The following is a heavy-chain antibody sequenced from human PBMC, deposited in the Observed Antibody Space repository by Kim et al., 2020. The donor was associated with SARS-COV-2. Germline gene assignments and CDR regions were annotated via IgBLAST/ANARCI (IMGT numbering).Heavy chain of an antibody. V-gene: IGHV4-34*01. J-gene: IGHJ5*02. D-gene: IGHD6-13*01. Sequence: PPLMRRVTISVDTSKNQFSLKLSSVTAADTAVYYCARDSSSWYGGWFDPWGQGTLVTVSS. CDR3: ARDSSSWYGGWFDP.